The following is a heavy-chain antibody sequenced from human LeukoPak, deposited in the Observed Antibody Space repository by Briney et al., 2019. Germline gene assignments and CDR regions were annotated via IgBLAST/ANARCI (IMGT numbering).Heavy chain of an antibody. CDR2: IYTSGST. CDR3: AREFYYGSGSYYNPPNWFDP. J-gene: IGHJ5*02. V-gene: IGHV4-61*02. Sequence: PSETLSLTCTVSGGSISSGNYYWSWIRKPAGKGLEWIGRIYTSGSTNYNPSLKSRVTMSVDTSKNQFSLKLSSVTAADTAVYYCAREFYYGSGSYYNPPNWFDPWGQGTLVTVSS. D-gene: IGHD3-10*01. CDR1: GGSISSGNYY.